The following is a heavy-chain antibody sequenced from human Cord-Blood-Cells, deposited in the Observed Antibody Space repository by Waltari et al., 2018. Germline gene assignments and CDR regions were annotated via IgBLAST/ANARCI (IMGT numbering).Heavy chain of an antibody. CDR3: ARGGIAAAGTDAFDI. CDR1: GYTFTGYY. CDR2: INPNSGGT. V-gene: IGHV1-2*04. Sequence: QVQLVQSGAEVKKPGASVKVSCKASGYTFTGYYMHRVRHAPGQGLEWMGWINPNSGGTNYAQKFQGWVTMTRDTSISTAYMELSRLRSDDTAVYYCARGGIAAAGTDAFDIWGQGTMVTVSS. J-gene: IGHJ3*02. D-gene: IGHD6-13*01.